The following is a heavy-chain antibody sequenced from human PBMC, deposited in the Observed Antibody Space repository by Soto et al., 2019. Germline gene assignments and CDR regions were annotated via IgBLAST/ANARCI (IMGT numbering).Heavy chain of an antibody. CDR2: ISSSSSYI. V-gene: IGHV3-21*01. D-gene: IGHD3-16*01. CDR1: GFTFSSYS. Sequence: GGSLRLSCAASGFTFSSYSMNWVRQAPGKGLEWVSSISSSSSYIYYADSVKGRFTISRDNAKNSLYLQMNSLRAEDTAVYYCARTPAYSMEAFDIWGQGTMVTVSS. J-gene: IGHJ3*02. CDR3: ARTPAYSMEAFDI.